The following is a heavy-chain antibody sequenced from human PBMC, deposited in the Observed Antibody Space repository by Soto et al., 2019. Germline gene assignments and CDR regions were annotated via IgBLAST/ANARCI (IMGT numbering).Heavy chain of an antibody. CDR2: ISGSGGST. V-gene: IGHV3-23*01. CDR1: GFTFSSYA. D-gene: IGHD2-21*02. J-gene: IGHJ4*02. CDR3: AKSPAYCGGDCYIYFDY. Sequence: PGGSLRLSCAASGFTFSSYAMSWVRQAPGKGLEWVSAISGSGGSTYYADSVKGRFTISRDNSKITLYLQMNSLRAEDTAVYYCAKSPAYCGGDCYIYFDYWGQGTLVTVSS.